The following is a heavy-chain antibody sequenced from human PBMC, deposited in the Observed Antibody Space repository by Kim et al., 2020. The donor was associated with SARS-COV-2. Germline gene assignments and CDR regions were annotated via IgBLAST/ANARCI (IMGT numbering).Heavy chain of an antibody. CDR3: ARGRTVGSHDY. J-gene: IGHJ4*02. CDR1: GFTFSSYA. Sequence: GGSLRLSCAASGFTFSSYAMHWVRQAPGKGLEWVAVISHDGSNKYYADSVKGRFTISRDNSKNTLYLQMNSLRAEDTAVYYCARGRTVGSHDYWGQGTLVTVSS. D-gene: IGHD3-10*01. V-gene: IGHV3-30-3*01. CDR2: ISHDGSNK.